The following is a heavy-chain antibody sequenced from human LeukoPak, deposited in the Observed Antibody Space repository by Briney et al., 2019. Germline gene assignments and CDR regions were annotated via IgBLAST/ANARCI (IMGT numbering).Heavy chain of an antibody. CDR3: ARRFFFGLGETTVNWFDP. J-gene: IGHJ5*02. CDR2: INPNTGGT. Sequence: ASVKVSCKASGYTFTGYLHWVRQAPGQGLEWMGWINPNTGGTNYAQNFQGRVTMTRDTSISTAYMELSRLRSDDTAVYFCARRFFFGLGETTVNWFDPWGQGTLVTVSS. CDR1: GYTFTGY. D-gene: IGHD3/OR15-3a*01. V-gene: IGHV1-2*02.